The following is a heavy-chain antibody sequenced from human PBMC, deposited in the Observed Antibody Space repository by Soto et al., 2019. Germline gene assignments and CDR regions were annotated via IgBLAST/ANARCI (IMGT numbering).Heavy chain of an antibody. V-gene: IGHV1-8*01. D-gene: IGHD2-2*01. CDR3: ASRGYCSSTSCKPQNYYYYMDV. J-gene: IGHJ6*03. Sequence: GASVKVSCKASGYTFTSYDINWVRQATGQGLEWMGWMNPNSGNTGYAQKFQGRVTMTRNTSISTAYMELSSLRSEDTAVYYCASRGYCSSTSCKPQNYYYYMDVWGKGTTVTVSS. CDR1: GYTFTSYD. CDR2: MNPNSGNT.